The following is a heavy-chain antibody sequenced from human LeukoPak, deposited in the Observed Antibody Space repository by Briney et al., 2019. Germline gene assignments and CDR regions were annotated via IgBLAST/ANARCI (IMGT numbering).Heavy chain of an antibody. CDR3: AVAPNYYYYYGMDV. D-gene: IGHD5-12*01. J-gene: IGHJ6*02. CDR1: GFTFSSYA. Sequence: GGSLRLSCAASGFTFSSYAMSWVRQAPGKGLEWVSAISGSGGSTYYADPVKGRFTISRDNSKNTLYLQMNSLRAEDTAVYYCAVAPNYYYYYGMDVWGQGTTVTVSS. V-gene: IGHV3-23*01. CDR2: ISGSGGST.